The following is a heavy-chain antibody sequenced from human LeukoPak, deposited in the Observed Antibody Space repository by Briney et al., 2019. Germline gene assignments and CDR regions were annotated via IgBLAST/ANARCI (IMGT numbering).Heavy chain of an antibody. CDR2: IYSGGST. Sequence: GGSLRLSCAASGFTVSSNYMSWVRQAPGKGLEWVSVIYSGGSTYYADSVKGRLTISRDNSKNTLYLQMNSLKAEDTAVYYCAREQSRADAFDIWGQGTMVTVSS. CDR1: GFTVSSNY. V-gene: IGHV3-53*01. D-gene: IGHD6-13*01. CDR3: AREQSRADAFDI. J-gene: IGHJ3*02.